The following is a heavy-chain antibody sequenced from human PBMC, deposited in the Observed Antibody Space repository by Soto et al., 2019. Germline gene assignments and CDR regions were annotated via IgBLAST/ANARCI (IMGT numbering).Heavy chain of an antibody. CDR2: ISAYNGNT. D-gene: IGHD3-3*01. Sequence: SVKVSGKASGYTFTSYGISWVRQAPVQGLEWMGWISAYNGNTNYAQKLQGRVTMTTDTSTSTAYMYLQMNSLRAEDTAVYYCARDSLITIFGVVLDYWGQGTLVTVSS. J-gene: IGHJ4*02. CDR3: ARDSLITIFGVVLDY. CDR1: GYTFTSYG. V-gene: IGHV1-18*01.